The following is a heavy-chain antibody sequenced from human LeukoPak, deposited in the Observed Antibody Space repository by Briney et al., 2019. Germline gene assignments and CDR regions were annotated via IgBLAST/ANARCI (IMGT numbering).Heavy chain of an antibody. Sequence: ASVKVSCKASGGTFSSYAISWVRQAPGQGLEWMGRIIPIFGTANYAQKFQGRVTITADKSTSTAYMEPSSLRSEDTAVYYCASTTVTNEVDYWGQGTLVTVSS. CDR1: GGTFSSYA. D-gene: IGHD4-17*01. J-gene: IGHJ4*02. V-gene: IGHV1-69*06. CDR2: IIPIFGTA. CDR3: ASTTVTNEVDY.